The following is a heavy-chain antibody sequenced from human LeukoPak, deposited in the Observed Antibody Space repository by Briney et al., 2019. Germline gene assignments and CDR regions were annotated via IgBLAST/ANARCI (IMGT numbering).Heavy chain of an antibody. CDR1: GFTFSSYE. CDR2: ISSSGSTI. Sequence: GSLRLSCAASGFTFSSYEMNWVRQAPGKGLEWVSYISSSGSTIYYADPVKGRFTISRDNAKNSLYLQMNSLRAEDTAVYYCVVGDYYDSSGYYRAFQHWGQGTLVTVSS. CDR3: VVGDYYDSSGYYRAFQH. V-gene: IGHV3-48*03. D-gene: IGHD3-22*01. J-gene: IGHJ1*01.